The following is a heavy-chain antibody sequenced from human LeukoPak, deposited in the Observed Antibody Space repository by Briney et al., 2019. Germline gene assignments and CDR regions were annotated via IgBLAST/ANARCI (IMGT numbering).Heavy chain of an antibody. Sequence: PSETLSLTCTVSGGSISSSSYYWGWIRQPPGKGLEWIGSIYYSGSTYYNPSLKSRVTISVDTSKNQFSLKPSSVTAADTAVYYCARDRYNWNYSPYFDYWGQGTLVTVSS. V-gene: IGHV4-39*07. CDR2: IYYSGST. J-gene: IGHJ4*02. D-gene: IGHD1-7*01. CDR1: GGSISSSSYY. CDR3: ARDRYNWNYSPYFDY.